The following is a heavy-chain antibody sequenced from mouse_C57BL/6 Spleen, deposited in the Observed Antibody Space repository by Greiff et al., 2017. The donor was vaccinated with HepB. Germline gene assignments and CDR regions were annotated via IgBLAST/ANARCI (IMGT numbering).Heavy chain of an antibody. D-gene: IGHD3-2*02. V-gene: IGHV1-64*01. CDR3: ARESSGPFAY. CDR2: IHPNSGST. CDR1: GYTFTSYW. J-gene: IGHJ3*01. Sequence: QVQLQQPGAELVKPGASVKLSCKASGYTFTSYWMHWVKQRPGQGLEWIGMIHPNSGSTNYNEKFKSKATLTVDKSSSTAYMQLSSLTSEDSAVYYWARESSGPFAYWGQGTLVTVSA.